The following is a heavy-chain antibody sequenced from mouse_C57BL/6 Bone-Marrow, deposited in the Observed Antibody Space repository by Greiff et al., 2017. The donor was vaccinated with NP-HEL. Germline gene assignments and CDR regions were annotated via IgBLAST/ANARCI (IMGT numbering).Heavy chain of an antibody. CDR1: GFTFSDYG. V-gene: IGHV5-15*01. D-gene: IGHD4-1*01. CDR2: ISNLAYSI. Sequence: DVHLVESGGGLVQPGGSLKLSCAASGFTFSDYGMAWVRQAPRKGPEWVAFISNLAYSIYYADTVTGRFTISRENAKNTLYLEMSSLRSEDTAMYYCARQNWDEVYAMDYWGQGTSVTVSS. J-gene: IGHJ4*01. CDR3: ARQNWDEVYAMDY.